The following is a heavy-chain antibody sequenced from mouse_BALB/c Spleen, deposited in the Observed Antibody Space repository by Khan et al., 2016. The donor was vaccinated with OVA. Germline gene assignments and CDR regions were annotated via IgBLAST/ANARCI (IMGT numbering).Heavy chain of an antibody. CDR3: ARLDAMDY. Sequence: EVQLVESGGDLVKPGGSLKLSCAASGFTFSSYGMSWVRQTPDKRLEWVATISSGGSYTYYPDSVKGRFTISRDTAKNPLYLQMSSLKSEDTAMYYCARLDAMDYWGQGTSVTVSS. CDR2: ISSGGSYT. J-gene: IGHJ4*01. CDR1: GFTFSSYG. V-gene: IGHV5-6*01.